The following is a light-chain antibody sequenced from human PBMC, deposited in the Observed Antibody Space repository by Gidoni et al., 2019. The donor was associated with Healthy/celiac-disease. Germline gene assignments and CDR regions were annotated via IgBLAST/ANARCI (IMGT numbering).Light chain of an antibody. CDR2: GAS. Sequence: EIAMTQSPATLSVSPGERATLSCRASQSFSSNLAWYQQKPGQAPRLLIYGASTRATGIPDGFSGSGSGTEFTLTIRSLQSEDFAVYYGQQYNNWPPYTFGQGTKLEIK. CDR1: QSFSSN. V-gene: IGKV3-15*01. J-gene: IGKJ2*01. CDR3: QQYNNWPPYT.